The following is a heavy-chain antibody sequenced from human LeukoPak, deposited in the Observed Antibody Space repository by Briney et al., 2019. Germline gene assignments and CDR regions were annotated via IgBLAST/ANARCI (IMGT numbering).Heavy chain of an antibody. D-gene: IGHD6-13*01. CDR1: GFTFSSYA. Sequence: GGSLRLSCAAPGFTFSSYAMHWVRQAPGKGLEWVAVISYDGSNKYYADSVKGRFTISRDNSKNTLYLQMNSLRAEDTAVYYCARDTGIAVAGTGDFDYWGQGTLVTVSS. J-gene: IGHJ4*02. CDR2: ISYDGSNK. CDR3: ARDTGIAVAGTGDFDY. V-gene: IGHV3-30-3*01.